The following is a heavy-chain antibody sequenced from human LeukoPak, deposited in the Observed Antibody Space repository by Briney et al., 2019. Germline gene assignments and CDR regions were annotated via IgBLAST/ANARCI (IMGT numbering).Heavy chain of an antibody. Sequence: GGSLRLSCAASGFTFRNYAMTWVRQAPGKGLEWVSAISGDEVSTYYADSVKGRFTISRDNPKNTLYLQMHSLRAEDTAIYYCAKGTGGDNVTYGGLDYWGQGTLVTVSS. CDR1: GFTFRNYA. D-gene: IGHD3-16*01. CDR2: ISGDEVST. J-gene: IGHJ4*02. CDR3: AKGTGGDNVTYGGLDY. V-gene: IGHV3-23*01.